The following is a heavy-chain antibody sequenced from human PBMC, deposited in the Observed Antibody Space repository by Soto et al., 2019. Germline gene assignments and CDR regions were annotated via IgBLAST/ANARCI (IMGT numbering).Heavy chain of an antibody. J-gene: IGHJ5*02. CDR2: IDPSDSYT. Sequence: GESLKISCKGSGYNFTRYWISWVRQMPGKGLEWMGRIDPSDSYTNYGPSFQGHVTMSVDKSTSTAYLQWSSLKASDTAMYYCARMDGLVRGITKNWFDPWGQGTLVTVSS. D-gene: IGHD3-10*01. CDR3: ARMDGLVRGITKNWFDP. V-gene: IGHV5-10-1*01. CDR1: GYNFTRYW.